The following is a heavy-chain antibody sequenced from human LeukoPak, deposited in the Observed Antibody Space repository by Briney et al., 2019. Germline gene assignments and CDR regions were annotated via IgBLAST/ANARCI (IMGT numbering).Heavy chain of an antibody. CDR2: INILSNYI. Sequence: GGSLRLSCAASGFTFSSYSMNWVRQAPGKGLEWVSSINILSNYIYYADSVKGRFTISRDNAKNSLYLQMNSLRAEDTAVYYCARGGDYGDLRYFDYWGQGTLVTVSS. D-gene: IGHD4-17*01. CDR3: ARGGDYGDLRYFDY. CDR1: GFTFSSYS. V-gene: IGHV3-21*01. J-gene: IGHJ4*02.